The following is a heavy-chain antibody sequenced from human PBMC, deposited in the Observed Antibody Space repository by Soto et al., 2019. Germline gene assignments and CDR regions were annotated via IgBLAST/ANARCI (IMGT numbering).Heavy chain of an antibody. CDR1: GFPFSMFA. D-gene: IGHD3-10*01. CDR2: IRGSGGGT. V-gene: IGHV3-23*01. J-gene: IGHJ6*02. Sequence: EVQVLESGGGSVQPGGSLRLSCAASGFPFSMFAMNWVRQAPGKRLEWVSGIRGSGGGTYYADSVKGRFTNSRDDSRNMLDLEMNTVRGEDTAVYYCAKASGRVHYGMHVWGQGTTVTVSS. CDR3: AKASGRVHYGMHV.